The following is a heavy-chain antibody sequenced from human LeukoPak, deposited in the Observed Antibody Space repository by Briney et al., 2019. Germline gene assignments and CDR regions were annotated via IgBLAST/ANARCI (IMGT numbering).Heavy chain of an antibody. CDR2: ISGHDDRT. CDR3: ARDGGRLQTPESPINDY. Sequence: ASVKVSCKASGYGFHSYGITWVRQAPGHGLEWMGWISGHDDRTEYAQKFQGRVTMSTDKSTSTASMELRRLTNDDTGVYYCARDGGRLQTPESPINDYWGQGTLVTVSS. D-gene: IGHD1-14*01. CDR1: GYGFHSYG. V-gene: IGHV1-18*01. J-gene: IGHJ4*02.